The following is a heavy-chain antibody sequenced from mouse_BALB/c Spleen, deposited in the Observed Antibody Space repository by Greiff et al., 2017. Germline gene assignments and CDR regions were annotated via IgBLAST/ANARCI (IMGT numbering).Heavy chain of an antibody. CDR2: IYPGRGST. CDR1: GYTFTSYW. Sequence: QVQLQQPGAELVKPGASVKMSCKASGYTFTSYWINWVKQRPGQGLEWIGDIYPGRGSTNYNEKFKRKATLTLDTSSSTAYMQLSSLTSEDSAVFYCSRSEGKNLYYFDNGAQGTTLPVSS. CDR3: SRSEGKNLYYFDN. V-gene: IGHV1-55*01. J-gene: IGHJ2*01.